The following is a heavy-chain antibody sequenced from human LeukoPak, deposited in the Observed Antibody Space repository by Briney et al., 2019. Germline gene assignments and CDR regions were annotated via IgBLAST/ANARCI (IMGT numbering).Heavy chain of an antibody. V-gene: IGHV1-18*01. CDR1: GYTFSRSG. J-gene: IGHJ3*02. CDR3: ARDGSDAFDI. CDR2: ISAYNGNT. Sequence: ASVRVSCKASGYTFSRSGISSGRQAPGHGLVWMGWISAYNGNTNYAQKLQGRVTMTTDTSTSTAYMELRSLRSDDTAAYYCARDGSDAFDIWGQGTMVTVSS. D-gene: IGHD1-26*01.